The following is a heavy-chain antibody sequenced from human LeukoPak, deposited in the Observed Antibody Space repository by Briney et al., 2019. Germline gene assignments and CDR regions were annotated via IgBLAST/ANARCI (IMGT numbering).Heavy chain of an antibody. CDR3: ARVVSDDFWSGYPPGGMDV. V-gene: IGHV4-4*07. CDR1: GGSISSYY. CDR2: IFTSGSS. D-gene: IGHD3-3*01. J-gene: IGHJ6*02. Sequence: SETLSLTCIVSGGSISSYYWSWIRQPAGKGLEWIGRIFTSGSSTYNPCLKSRVTMSVDTSKNQFSLKLSSVTAADTAVYYCARVVSDDFWSGYPPGGMDVWGQGTTVTVSS.